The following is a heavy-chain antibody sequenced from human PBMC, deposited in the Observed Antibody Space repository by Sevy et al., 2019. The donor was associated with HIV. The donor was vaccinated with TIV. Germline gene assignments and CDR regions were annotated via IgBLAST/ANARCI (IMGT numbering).Heavy chain of an antibody. D-gene: IGHD1-1*01. CDR3: ATEQATTGPTPIEY. CDR2: IATDPSDI. J-gene: IGHJ4*02. Sequence: GGSLRLSCAASGFTFSSTWMHWIRQVSGKGLEWVSRIATDPSDIIYAVSVRGRFTITRDNAKNTLYLQINYLRAEDTGVYYRATEQATTGPTPIEYWGQGTLVTVSS. CDR1: GFTFSSTW. V-gene: IGHV3-74*01.